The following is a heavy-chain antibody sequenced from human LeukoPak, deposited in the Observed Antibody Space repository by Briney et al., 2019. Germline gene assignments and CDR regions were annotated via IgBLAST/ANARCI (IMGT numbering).Heavy chain of an antibody. CDR2: ITSTSSYM. D-gene: IGHD1-26*01. V-gene: IGHV3-21*01. CDR1: GFTVSYKY. Sequence: GGSLRLSCAASGFTVSYKYMKWVRQAPGKGLEWVSSITSTSSYMYYADSVKGRFTISRDNAQNSLYLHMGSLRAEDTAVYYCARDPYSGGYGDDYYYYMDVWGKGTTVTISS. CDR3: ARDPYSGGYGDDYYYYMDV. J-gene: IGHJ6*03.